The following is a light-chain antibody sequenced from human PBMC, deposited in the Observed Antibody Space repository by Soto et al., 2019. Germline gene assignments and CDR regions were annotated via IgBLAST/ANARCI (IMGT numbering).Light chain of an antibody. CDR1: SSDVGNYNY. J-gene: IGLJ3*02. V-gene: IGLV2-11*01. CDR2: DVA. CDR3: CSYAGSYRWV. Sequence: QLVLTQPRSVSGSPGQSVTISCTGTSSDVGNYNYVAWYRQHPGNAPKLIIYDVAQRPSGVPDRFSGSKSGNTASLTISGLQAEDEADYYCCSYAGSYRWVFGGGTKVTVL.